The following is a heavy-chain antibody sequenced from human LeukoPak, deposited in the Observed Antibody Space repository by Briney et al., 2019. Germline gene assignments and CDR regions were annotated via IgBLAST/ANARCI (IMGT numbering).Heavy chain of an antibody. CDR2: ISSSSSYI. CDR3: ARVRGGYNKWVSNAFDI. Sequence: PGGSLRLSCAASGFTFSSYSMNWVRQAPGKGLEWVSSISSSSSYIYYADSVKGRFTISRDNAKNSLYLQMNSLRAEDTAVYYCARVRGGYNKWVSNAFDIWGQGTMVTVSS. D-gene: IGHD5-24*01. CDR1: GFTFSSYS. J-gene: IGHJ3*02. V-gene: IGHV3-21*01.